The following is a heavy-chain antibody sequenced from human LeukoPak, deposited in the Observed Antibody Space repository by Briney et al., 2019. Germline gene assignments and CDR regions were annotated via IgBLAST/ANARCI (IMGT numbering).Heavy chain of an antibody. CDR3: AKDKDPWKSTSISDFDY. D-gene: IGHD1-1*01. J-gene: IGHJ4*02. V-gene: IGHV3-30*02. Sequence: SLRLSWAASGFTFSTYGMRWVHQAQVKGLEWVAFIRDDGSNNYYADSVKGRFTISRDNSKNTLYLQMNSLRAEDTAVYFCAKDKDPWKSTSISDFDYWGQGTLVTVSS. CDR1: GFTFSTYG. CDR2: IRDDGSNN.